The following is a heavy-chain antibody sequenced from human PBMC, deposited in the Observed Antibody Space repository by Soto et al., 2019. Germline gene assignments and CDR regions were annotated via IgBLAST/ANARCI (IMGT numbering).Heavy chain of an antibody. D-gene: IGHD3-3*01. CDR3: ARDFGVVTNNYYYGMDV. CDR2: IYYSGST. V-gene: IGHV4-39*01. J-gene: IGHJ6*02. Sequence: SETLSLTCTVSGGSISSSSYYWGWIRQPPGKGLEWIGSIYYSGSTYYNPSLKSRVTISVDTSKNQFSLKLSSVTAADTAVYYYARDFGVVTNNYYYGMDVWGQGTTVTVSS. CDR1: GGSISSSSYY.